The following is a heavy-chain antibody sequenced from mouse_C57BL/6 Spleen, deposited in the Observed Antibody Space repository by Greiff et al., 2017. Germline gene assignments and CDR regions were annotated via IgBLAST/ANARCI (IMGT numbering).Heavy chain of an antibody. J-gene: IGHJ2*01. Sequence: QVQLQQSGAELVKPGASVKISCKASGYAFSSYWMNWVKQRPGKGLEWIGQIYPGDGDTNYNGKFKGKATLTADKSSSTAYMQLSSLTSEDSAVYFCARSGVIYDGYWDYFDYWGQGTTRTVSS. CDR2: IYPGDGDT. CDR1: GYAFSSYW. V-gene: IGHV1-80*01. D-gene: IGHD2-3*01. CDR3: ARSGVIYDGYWDYFDY.